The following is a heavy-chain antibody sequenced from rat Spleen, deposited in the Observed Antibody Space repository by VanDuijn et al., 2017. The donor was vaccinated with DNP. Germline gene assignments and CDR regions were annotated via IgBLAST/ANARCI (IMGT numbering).Heavy chain of an antibody. V-gene: IGHV3-1*01. J-gene: IGHJ4*01. D-gene: IGHD1-2*01. Sequence: VQLQESGPGLVKPSQSLSLTCSVTGYSITSNYWGWLRKFPGNKMEYIGHITYSGTTNYNPSLKSRISITRDTSKNQFFLHLNSVTTEDTATYYCARSAIPPSYYVLDAWGQGTSVTVSS. CDR2: ITYSGTT. CDR1: GYSITSNY. CDR3: ARSAIPPSYYVLDA.